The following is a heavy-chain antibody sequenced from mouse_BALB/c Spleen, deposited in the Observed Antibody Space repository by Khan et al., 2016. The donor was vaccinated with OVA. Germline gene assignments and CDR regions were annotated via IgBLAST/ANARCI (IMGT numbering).Heavy chain of an antibody. Sequence: VQLQQSGTVLARPGASVKMSCKASGYTFTSYWMHWVKQRPGQGLAWIGAIYPGNSDTRYTQKFKGKAKLTAVTSASTADMELISLTNEDSAVYYCTRWGYWFAYWGQGTLVTVSA. V-gene: IGHV1-5*01. D-gene: IGHD3-1*01. CDR2: IYPGNSDT. CDR3: TRWGYWFAY. CDR1: GYTFTSYW. J-gene: IGHJ3*01.